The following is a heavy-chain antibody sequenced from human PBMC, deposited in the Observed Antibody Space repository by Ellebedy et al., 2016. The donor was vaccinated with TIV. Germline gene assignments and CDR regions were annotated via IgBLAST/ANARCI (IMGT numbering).Heavy chain of an antibody. J-gene: IGHJ1*01. CDR1: GFTFSSYA. V-gene: IGHV3-23*01. CDR2: ISGSGGST. D-gene: IGHD2-21*01. CDR3: AKDPWGPAAIPAEYFQH. Sequence: GGSLRLSXAASGFTFSSYAMSWVRQAPGKGLEWVSAISGSGGSTYYADSVKGRFTISRDNSKNTLYLQMNSLRAEDTAVYYCAKDPWGPAAIPAEYFQHWGQGTLVTVSS.